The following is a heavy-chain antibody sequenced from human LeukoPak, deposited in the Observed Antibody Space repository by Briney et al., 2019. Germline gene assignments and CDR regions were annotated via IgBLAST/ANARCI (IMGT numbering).Heavy chain of an antibody. J-gene: IGHJ4*02. CDR2: IYYSGNT. CDR1: GGSISSYY. V-gene: IGHV4-59*08. CDR3: ARHHQVDSSGYHCLDY. D-gene: IGHD3-22*01. Sequence: ASETLSLTCTVSGGSISSYYWSWIRQPPGKGLEWIGYIYYSGNTNYNPSLKSRVTISVDTSKNQFSLKLSSVTAADTAVYYCARHHQVDSSGYHCLDYWGQGTLVTVSS.